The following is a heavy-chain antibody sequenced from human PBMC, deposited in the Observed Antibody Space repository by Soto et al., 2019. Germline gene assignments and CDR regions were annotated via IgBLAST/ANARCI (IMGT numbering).Heavy chain of an antibody. V-gene: IGHV4-39*02. D-gene: IGHD2-2*01. CDR2: IYYSGST. J-gene: IGHJ6*02. Sequence: KASETLSLTCTVSGGSISSSSYYWGWIRQPPGKGLEWIGSIYYSGSTYYNPSLKSRVTISVDTSKNQFSLKLSSVTAADTAVYYCARDLTDIVVVPAAINYYYGMDVWGQGTTVTVSS. CDR3: ARDLTDIVVVPAAINYYYGMDV. CDR1: GGSISSSSYY.